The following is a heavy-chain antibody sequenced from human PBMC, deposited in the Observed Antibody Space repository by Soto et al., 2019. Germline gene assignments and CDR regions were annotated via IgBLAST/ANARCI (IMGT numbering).Heavy chain of an antibody. J-gene: IGHJ4*02. CDR1: GGSISSSSYY. D-gene: IGHD3-22*01. Sequence: SETLSLTCTVSGGSISSSSYYWGWIRQPPGKGLEWIGSIYYSGSTYYNPSLKSRVTISVDTSKNQFSLKLSSVTAADTAVYYCARHEEPDYYDSSGYSDYWGQGTLVTVSS. CDR2: IYYSGST. CDR3: ARHEEPDYYDSSGYSDY. V-gene: IGHV4-39*01.